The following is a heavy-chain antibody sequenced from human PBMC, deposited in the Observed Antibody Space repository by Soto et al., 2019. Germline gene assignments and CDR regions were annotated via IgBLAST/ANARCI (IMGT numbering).Heavy chain of an antibody. CDR2: ISARNGNT. CDR1: GYTFTTYG. Sequence: QVPLVQSGAEVKKPGASVKVSCKGSGYTFTTYGITWVRQAPGHGLVWMGWISARNGNTNYAHKLQGRVTAIRDTPASRPHIPLRGPRPDVRVMYYAVRGWDAEYWGQAAGLTVSS. D-gene: IGHD1-26*01. V-gene: IGHV1-18*01. J-gene: IGHJ4*02. CDR3: VRGWDAEY.